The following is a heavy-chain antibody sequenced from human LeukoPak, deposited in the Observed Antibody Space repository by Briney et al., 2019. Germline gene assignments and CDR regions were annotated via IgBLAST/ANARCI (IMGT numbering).Heavy chain of an antibody. CDR3: AKDLLSSAIHYYFDY. Sequence: PGGSLRLSCAASGFTFTNFGMHWVRQAPGKALEWVAFIRYDGSNKYYADSVKDRFTISRDNSKNTLYLQMNSLRTEDTAVYFCAKDLLSSAIHYYFDYWGQGTLVTVSS. V-gene: IGHV3-30*02. CDR1: GFTFTNFG. CDR2: IRYDGSNK. D-gene: IGHD2-2*01. J-gene: IGHJ4*02.